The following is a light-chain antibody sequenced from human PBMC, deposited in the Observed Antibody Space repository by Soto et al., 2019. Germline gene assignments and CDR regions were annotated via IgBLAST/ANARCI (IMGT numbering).Light chain of an antibody. J-gene: IGKJ4*01. V-gene: IGKV3-15*01. CDR2: GAS. CDR3: QQYKDWPLT. Sequence: EIVMTQSPATLSVSPGERATLSCRASQSISGNLAWYQQKPGQAPRLLIYGASTRATAIPARFSRGGSVTEFTLIISTLQSADFAVYYCQQYKDWPLTFGGGTKVEIK. CDR1: QSISGN.